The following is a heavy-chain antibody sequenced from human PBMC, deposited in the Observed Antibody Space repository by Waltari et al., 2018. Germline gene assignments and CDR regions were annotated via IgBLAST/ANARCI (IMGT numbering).Heavy chain of an antibody. J-gene: IGHJ4*02. CDR2: IGDTGRNI. V-gene: IGHV3-48*03. Sequence: EVQLVESGGGLVQPGGSLTPSCAASGFTFSTYEMNWVRQAPGKGLEWVAYIGDTGRNIHYAESVKGRFTISRDNAKNSLFLQMDSLRAEDTAVYHCVKDDASWNYGHWGQGTLVTVSS. CDR1: GFTFSTYE. D-gene: IGHD1-7*01. CDR3: VKDDASWNYGH.